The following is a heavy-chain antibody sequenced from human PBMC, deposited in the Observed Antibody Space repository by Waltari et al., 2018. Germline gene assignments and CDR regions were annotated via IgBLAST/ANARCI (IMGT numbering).Heavy chain of an antibody. Sequence: LRTYVMNWVGQAPGKGLGWVSISSDGGGIINYADSVKGRFTISRDNSKNTVYLQMKSLRAEDTAVYYCARGSGVDYWGQGTLVTISS. CDR2: SSDGGGII. J-gene: IGHJ4*02. CDR1: LRTYV. CDR3: ARGSGVDY. V-gene: IGHV3-23*01. D-gene: IGHD7-27*01.